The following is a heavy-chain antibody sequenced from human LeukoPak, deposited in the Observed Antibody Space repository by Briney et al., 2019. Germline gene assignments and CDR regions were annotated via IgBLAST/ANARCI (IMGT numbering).Heavy chain of an antibody. V-gene: IGHV4-59*08. CDR2: IYYSGST. CDR3: ARHRTWNYYYGMDV. Sequence: PSETLSLTCTVSGGSISSYYWSWIRQPPGKGLGWVGYIYYSGSTNYNPSLKSRVTISVATSKNQFSLKLSSVTAADTAVYYCARHRTWNYYYGMDVWGQGTTVTVSS. CDR1: GGSISSYY. J-gene: IGHJ6*02.